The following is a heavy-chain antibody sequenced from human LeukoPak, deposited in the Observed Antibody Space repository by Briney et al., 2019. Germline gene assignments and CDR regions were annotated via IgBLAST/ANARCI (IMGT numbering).Heavy chain of an antibody. CDR1: GYTFTSYY. Sequence: ASVKVSCKASGYTFTSYYTHWVRQAPGQGLEWMGIIKPSGGSTLYAQKFQGRVTVTSEMSTSTVYVELSSLRSEDTAVYYCAREVPENFNFDYWGQGTLVTVSS. J-gene: IGHJ4*02. V-gene: IGHV1-46*01. D-gene: IGHD2/OR15-2a*01. CDR2: IKPSGGST. CDR3: AREVPENFNFDY.